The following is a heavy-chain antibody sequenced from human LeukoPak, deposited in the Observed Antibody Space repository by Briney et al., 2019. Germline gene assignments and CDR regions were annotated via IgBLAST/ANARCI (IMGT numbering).Heavy chain of an antibody. Sequence: GGSLRLSCAASGFTFSSYAMHWVRQAPGKGLEWVAVISYDGSNKYYADSVKGRFTISRDNSKNTLYLQMNSLRAEDTAVYYCARVRCSSTSCRGYYYGMDVWGQGTTVTVSS. CDR3: ARVRCSSTSCRGYYYGMDV. CDR2: ISYDGSNK. J-gene: IGHJ6*02. D-gene: IGHD2-2*01. CDR1: GFTFSSYA. V-gene: IGHV3-30*04.